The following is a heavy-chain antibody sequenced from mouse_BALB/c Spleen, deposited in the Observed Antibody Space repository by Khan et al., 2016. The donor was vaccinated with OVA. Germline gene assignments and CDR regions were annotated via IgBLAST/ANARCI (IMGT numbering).Heavy chain of an antibody. J-gene: IGHJ4*01. CDR1: GYSITRDYA. CDR2: ITNSGST. V-gene: IGHV3-2*02. D-gene: IGHD4-1*01. CDR3: ASELGRYYAMDY. Sequence: KLLESGPGLVKPSQSLSLTCTVTGYSITRDYAWNWIRQFPGNKLEWMGYITNSGSTNYNPTLKSQISITRDTSKNQFFLQLNSVTTEDTATYYCASELGRYYAMDYWGQGTSVTVSS.